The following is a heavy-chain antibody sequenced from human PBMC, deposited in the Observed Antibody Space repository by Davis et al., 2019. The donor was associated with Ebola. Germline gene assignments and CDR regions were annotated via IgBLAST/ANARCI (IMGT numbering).Heavy chain of an antibody. Sequence: AASVKVSCKPSGGSFSSSAPNWVRQAPGQGLEWMGWISAYNGNTNYAQKLQGRVTMTTDTSTSTAYMELRSLRSDDTAVYYCARVVLVPAATIGGDYYYGMDVWGQGTTVTVSS. V-gene: IGHV1-18*01. J-gene: IGHJ6*02. CDR1: GGSFSSSA. CDR2: ISAYNGNT. D-gene: IGHD2-2*01. CDR3: ARVVLVPAATIGGDYYYGMDV.